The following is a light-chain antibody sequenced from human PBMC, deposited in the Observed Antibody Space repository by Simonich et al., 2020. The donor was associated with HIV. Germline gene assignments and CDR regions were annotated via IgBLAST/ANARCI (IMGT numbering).Light chain of an antibody. CDR1: QSVSSSY. J-gene: IGKJ1*01. Sequence: EIVLTQFPGTLSLSPGERATLSCRASQSVSSSYLAWYQQKPGQAPRLLIYGASSRATGIPDRFSCSGSGTDFTLTISRLEPEDFAVYYCQQYGSSRTFGQGTKVEIK. CDR2: GAS. V-gene: IGKV3-20*01. CDR3: QQYGSSRT.